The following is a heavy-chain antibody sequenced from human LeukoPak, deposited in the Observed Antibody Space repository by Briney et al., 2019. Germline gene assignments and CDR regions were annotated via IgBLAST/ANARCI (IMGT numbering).Heavy chain of an antibody. D-gene: IGHD2-2*03. CDR2: IYYSGST. J-gene: IGHJ6*03. V-gene: IGHV4-39*01. CDR1: GGSISSRSYY. CDR3: ARLDYYSSYMDV. Sequence: SETLSLTCSVSGGSISSRSYYWGWIRQPPGKGLGWIGNIYYSGSTYYNPSLKSRVTISVDTSKNQFSLKLSSVTAADTAVYYCARLDYYSSYMDVWGKGTTVTISS.